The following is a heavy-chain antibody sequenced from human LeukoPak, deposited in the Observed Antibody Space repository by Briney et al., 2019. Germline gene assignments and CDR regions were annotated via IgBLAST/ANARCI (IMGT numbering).Heavy chain of an antibody. V-gene: IGHV3-53*04. CDR2: IYSGGST. CDR1: GFTVSSNY. D-gene: IGHD4-17*01. Sequence: GGSLRLSCAASGFTVSSNYMSWVRQAPGKGLEWVSVIYSGGSTYYADSVKGRFTLSRHNSKNTLYLQMNSLRAEDTAVYYCARVGGYGDYSFSYWGQGTLVTVSS. J-gene: IGHJ4*02. CDR3: ARVGGYGDYSFSY.